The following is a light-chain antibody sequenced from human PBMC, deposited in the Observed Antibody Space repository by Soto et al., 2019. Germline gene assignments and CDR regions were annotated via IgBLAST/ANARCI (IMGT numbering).Light chain of an antibody. CDR1: QGISNY. Sequence: DIQMTQSPSSLSASVGDRVTITCRVSQGISNYLAWYQQKPGKVPKLLIYAASTLQSGVPSRFSGSGSGTDFTLTISCLQSEDFATYYCQQYYSYPSITFGQGTKVDIK. V-gene: IGKV1-27*01. J-gene: IGKJ1*01. CDR3: QQYYSYPSIT. CDR2: AAS.